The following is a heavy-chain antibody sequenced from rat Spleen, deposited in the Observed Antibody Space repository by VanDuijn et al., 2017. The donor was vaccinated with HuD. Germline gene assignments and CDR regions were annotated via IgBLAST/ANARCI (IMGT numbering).Heavy chain of an antibody. Sequence: QVQLMESGPGLVQPSETLSLTCTVSGFSLTSYHVHWVRQPPGKGLEWMGVMWSDGDTSYNSALKSRLSISRDTSKSRVFLKMNSLQTEDTAIYFCTGDRHSPGIMDPWGQGASVTVSS. V-gene: IGHV2-32*01. CDR3: TGDRHSPGIMDP. CDR2: MWSDGDT. J-gene: IGHJ4*01. D-gene: IGHD1-4*01. CDR1: GFSLTSYH.